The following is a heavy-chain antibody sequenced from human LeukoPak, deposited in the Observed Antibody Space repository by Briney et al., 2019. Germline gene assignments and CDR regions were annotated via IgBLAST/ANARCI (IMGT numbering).Heavy chain of an antibody. V-gene: IGHV5-51*01. Sequence: GESLKISCKVSGYSFTSYCIGWVRQLPGKGLEWMGIIYPGDSGPTYSPSFQGQVTISVDKSINTAYLQWSSLQASDTAMYYCGMSGDRVPLQDDVFDVWGQGTMVTVST. D-gene: IGHD1-26*01. CDR3: GMSGDRVPLQDDVFDV. CDR1: GYSFTSYC. CDR2: IYPGDSGP. J-gene: IGHJ3*01.